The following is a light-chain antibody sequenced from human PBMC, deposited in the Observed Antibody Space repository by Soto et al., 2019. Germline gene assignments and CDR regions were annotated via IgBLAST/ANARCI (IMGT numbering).Light chain of an antibody. CDR3: QQSYSTPRT. J-gene: IGKJ1*01. CDR2: AAF. V-gene: IGKV1-39*01. CDR1: QSISSF. Sequence: DIQMTQSPSSLSASVGDRVTITCRASQSISSFLNWYQQKPGRAPNLLIYAAFNLQSGVPSRFSGSGSGADFTLTISSLQPEDFATYYCQQSYSTPRTFGQGTKVDI.